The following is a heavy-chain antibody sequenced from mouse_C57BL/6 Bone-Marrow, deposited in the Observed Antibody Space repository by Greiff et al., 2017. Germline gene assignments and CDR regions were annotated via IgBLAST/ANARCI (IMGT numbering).Heavy chain of an antibody. Sequence: DVHLVESGGGLVQPGGSLKLSCAASGFTFSDYYMYWVRQTPEKRLEWVAYISNGGGSTYYPDTVKGRFTISRDNAKNTLYLQMSRLKSEDTAMYYCARPIYYDYDGFAYWGQGTLVTVSA. CDR3: ARPIYYDYDGFAY. CDR1: GFTFSDYY. D-gene: IGHD2-4*01. J-gene: IGHJ3*01. V-gene: IGHV5-12*01. CDR2: ISNGGGST.